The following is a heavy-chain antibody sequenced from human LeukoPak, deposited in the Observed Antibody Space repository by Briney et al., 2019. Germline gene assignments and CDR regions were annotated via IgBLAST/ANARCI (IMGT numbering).Heavy chain of an antibody. CDR2: IYYSGST. CDR3: ARGLGGSSPRKNWFDP. CDR1: GGSISSSSSY. D-gene: IGHD3-16*01. Sequence: PSETLSLTCTVSGGSISSSSSYWGWIRQPPGKGLEWIGSIYYSGSTYYNPSLKSRVTISVDTSKNQFSLKLSSVTAADTAVYYCARGLGGSSPRKNWFDPWGQGTLVTVSS. J-gene: IGHJ5*02. V-gene: IGHV4-39*01.